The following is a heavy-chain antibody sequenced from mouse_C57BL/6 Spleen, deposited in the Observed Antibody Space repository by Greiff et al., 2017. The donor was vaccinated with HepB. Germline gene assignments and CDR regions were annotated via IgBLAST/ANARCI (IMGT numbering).Heavy chain of an antibody. D-gene: IGHD1-2*01. V-gene: IGHV5-4*01. CDR3: ARERGDYGSFDY. J-gene: IGHJ2*01. Sequence: EVQLVESGGGLVKPGGSLKLSCAASGFTFSSYAMSWVRQTPEKRLEWVATISDGGSYTYYPDNVKGRFTISRDNAKNNLYLQMSHLKSEDTAMYYCARERGDYGSFDYWGQGTTLTVSS. CDR1: GFTFSSYA. CDR2: ISDGGSYT.